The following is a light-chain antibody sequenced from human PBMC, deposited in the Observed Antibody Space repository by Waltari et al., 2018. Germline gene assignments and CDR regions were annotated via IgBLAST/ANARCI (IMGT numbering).Light chain of an antibody. CDR2: DAS. Sequence: EIVLTQSPVTLSLSSGERATLSCRASQSLTTDLAWYHHRPGQAPGLLIYDASNRAAGIPARFSGSGSGTDFTLTISSLEPEDLAVYFCQQRTEWPRTFGPGTKVEI. CDR3: QQRTEWPRT. V-gene: IGKV3-11*01. CDR1: QSLTTD. J-gene: IGKJ3*01.